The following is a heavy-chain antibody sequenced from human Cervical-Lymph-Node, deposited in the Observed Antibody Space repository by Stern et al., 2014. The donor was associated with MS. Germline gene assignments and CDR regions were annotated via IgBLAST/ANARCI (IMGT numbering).Heavy chain of an antibody. D-gene: IGHD5-24*01. CDR1: GFTFSDYY. CDR3: ARDAYNYVY. CDR2: ISLDGGSI. V-gene: IGHV3-11*01. J-gene: IGHJ4*02. Sequence: VQLVESGGGLVRPGGSLRLSCATSGFTFSDYYMSWIRQAPGKGLEWVSYISLDGGSIYYADSVKGRFTISRDTAKNSLYLQMNDLRAEDTAMYYCARDAYNYVYWGQGTLVTVSS.